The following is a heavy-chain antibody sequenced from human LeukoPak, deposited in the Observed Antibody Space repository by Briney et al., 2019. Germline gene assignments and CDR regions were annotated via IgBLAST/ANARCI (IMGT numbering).Heavy chain of an antibody. CDR2: VSGSGEST. CDR3: AKGSSGYFFDH. D-gene: IGHD3-22*01. Sequence: PGGSLRLSCAASGFSFSSYAMSWVRQAPGKGLEWVSAVSGSGESTYYADSVKDRFTISRDNSKNTLYLQMNSLGAEDTALYFCAKGSSGYFFDHWGQGSLVTVSS. V-gene: IGHV3-23*01. CDR1: GFSFSSYA. J-gene: IGHJ4*02.